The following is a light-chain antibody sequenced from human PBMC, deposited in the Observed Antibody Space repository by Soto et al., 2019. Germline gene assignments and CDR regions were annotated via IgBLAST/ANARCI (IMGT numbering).Light chain of an antibody. CDR3: HQHGSSPIT. Sequence: DIVMTQSPATLSVAPGERVTFSCRASQGVSRKLAWYQHKLGQAPRLLISGASTGATGIPARFSGCGSGTEFTLTISSLQSEDCAINDCHQHGSSPITFGQGTRLEI. CDR1: QGVSRK. J-gene: IGKJ5*01. V-gene: IGKV3-15*01. CDR2: GAS.